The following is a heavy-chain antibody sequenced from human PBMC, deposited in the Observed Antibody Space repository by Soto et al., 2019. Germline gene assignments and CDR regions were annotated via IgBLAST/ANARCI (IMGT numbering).Heavy chain of an antibody. CDR3: ARKGVAFDY. J-gene: IGHJ4*02. CDR2: ISTTSSSI. V-gene: IGHV3-48*02. CDR1: GFTFGSYW. D-gene: IGHD3-3*01. Sequence: GGSLRLSCAASGFTFGSYWMSWVRQAPEKGLEWISYISTTSSSIYYADSVKGRFTISRDNAKNSLFLQMNSLRDEDTAVYYCARKGVAFDYWGQGALVTVSS.